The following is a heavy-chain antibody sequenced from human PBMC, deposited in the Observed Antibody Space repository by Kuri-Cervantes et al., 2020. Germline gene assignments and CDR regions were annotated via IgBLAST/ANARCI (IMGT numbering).Heavy chain of an antibody. CDR3: ARDSEGAWYGSGSRPFDY. J-gene: IGHJ4*02. CDR1: GYTFTSYG. CDR2: IRAYNGST. V-gene: IGHV1-18*01. D-gene: IGHD3-10*01. Sequence: ASVKVSCKASGYTFTSYGISWVRQAPGQGLEWMGWIRAYNGSTNYAQKLQGRVTMTTDTSTSTAYMELRSLRSDDTAVYYCARDSEGAWYGSGSRPFDYWGQGTLVTVSS.